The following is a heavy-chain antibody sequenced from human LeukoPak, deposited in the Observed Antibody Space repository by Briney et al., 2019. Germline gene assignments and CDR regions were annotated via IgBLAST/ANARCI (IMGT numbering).Heavy chain of an antibody. CDR3: ARDRGGYDSKFDY. V-gene: IGHV4-59*01. J-gene: IGHJ4*02. D-gene: IGHD5-12*01. Sequence: PSETLSLTCTVSGGSISSYYWSWIRQPPGKGLEWIGYISDSGRTNYNPSLKSRVTISVDMSKNQFSLRLSSVTAADTAVYYCARDRGGYDSKFDYWGQGTLVTVSS. CDR2: ISDSGRT. CDR1: GGSISSYY.